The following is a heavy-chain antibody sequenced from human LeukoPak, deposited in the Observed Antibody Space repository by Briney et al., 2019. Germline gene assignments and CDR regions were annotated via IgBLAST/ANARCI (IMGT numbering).Heavy chain of an antibody. J-gene: IGHJ4*02. CDR1: GFTFRTHA. V-gene: IGHV3-23*01. CDR2: ISGSGSST. D-gene: IGHD2-2*01. Sequence: GGSLRLSCAASGFTFRTHAMSWVRQAPGKGLEWVSTISGSGSSTYYADSVKGRFTISRDNSKNTLYLQMDSLRAEDTAIYYCAKDPGYCSYSSCYGTLDYWGQGTLVTVSS. CDR3: AKDPGYCSYSSCYGTLDY.